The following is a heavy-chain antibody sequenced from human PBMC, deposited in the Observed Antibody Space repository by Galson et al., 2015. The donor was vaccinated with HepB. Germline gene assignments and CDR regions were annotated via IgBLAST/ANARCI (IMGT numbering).Heavy chain of an antibody. CDR3: ARDANRGGDLDY. J-gene: IGHJ4*02. Sequence: SLRLSCAASGFTFSNYRMSWVRQAPGKGLERVAHIKPDGSEKYYLDFVKGRFTISRDNAKNLLYLQMSSLRADDTAVYYCARDANRGGDLDYWGQGTSVTVSS. CDR1: GFTFSNYR. D-gene: IGHD2-21*02. V-gene: IGHV3-7*03. CDR2: IKPDGSEK.